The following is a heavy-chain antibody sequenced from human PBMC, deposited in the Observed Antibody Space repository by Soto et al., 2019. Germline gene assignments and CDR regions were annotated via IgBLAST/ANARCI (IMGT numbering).Heavy chain of an antibody. CDR3: ARGGSNDWQVAFDI. D-gene: IGHD3-9*01. J-gene: IGHJ3*02. CDR2: INHSGSN. CDR1: GGSFSTYY. V-gene: IGHV4-34*01. Sequence: SETLSLTCVVSGGSFSTYYYDWIRQSPGKGLEWIGEINHSGSNNYSPSLKSRVTMSLDTSKNQFSLKLTSVTAADTAVYYCARGGSNDWQVAFDIWGQGTMVTVSS.